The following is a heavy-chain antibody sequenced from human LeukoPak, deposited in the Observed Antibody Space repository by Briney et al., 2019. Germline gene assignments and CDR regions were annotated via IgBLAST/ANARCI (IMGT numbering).Heavy chain of an antibody. V-gene: IGHV3-23*01. J-gene: IGHJ4*02. D-gene: IGHD1-1*01. CDR3: GRDWKLDY. CDR1: GFTFNNYA. Sequence: GGSLRLSCAASGFTFNNYAMSWVRQAPGKGLEWVSAVSDNGGDTKYAESVKGRFTISRDSSRNRLYLQMNSLRVEDTAIYYCGRDWKLDYWGQGILVTVSS. CDR2: VSDNGGDT.